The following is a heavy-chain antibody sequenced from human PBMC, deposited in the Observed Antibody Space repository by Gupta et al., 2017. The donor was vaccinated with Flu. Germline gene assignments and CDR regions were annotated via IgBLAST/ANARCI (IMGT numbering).Heavy chain of an antibody. V-gene: IGHV1-8*01. CDR3: ARQYYDFGMDV. CDR2: LNPNTGNS. J-gene: IGHJ6*02. Sequence: YTFTTYYIHWVRQAPGQGLEWMGRLNPNTGNSDYAQKFQDRVILTRNTSIRTAYMEMSILRSDDTAVYYCARQYYDFGMDVWGQGTTVTVS. CDR1: YTFTTYY.